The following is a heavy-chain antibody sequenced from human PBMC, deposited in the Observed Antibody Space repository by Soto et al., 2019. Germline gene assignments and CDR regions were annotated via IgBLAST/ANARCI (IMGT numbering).Heavy chain of an antibody. J-gene: IGHJ3*02. D-gene: IGHD5-12*01. CDR3: ARARSLSGYDWDHDAFDI. CDR2: ISYDGSNK. CDR1: GFTFSSYG. Sequence: PGGSLRLSCAASGFTFSSYGMHWVRQAPGKGLEWVAVISYDGSNKYYTDSVKGRFTISRDNSKNTLYLQMNSLRAEDTAVYYFARARSLSGYDWDHDAFDIWGQGTMVTVSS. V-gene: IGHV3-30*03.